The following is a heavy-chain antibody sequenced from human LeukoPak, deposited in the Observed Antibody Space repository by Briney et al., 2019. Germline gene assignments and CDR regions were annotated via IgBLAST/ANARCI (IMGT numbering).Heavy chain of an antibody. CDR2: MNQDGSEK. V-gene: IGHV3-7*01. D-gene: IGHD3-16*01. Sequence: GGSLRPSCAASGFTFSDSWLSWVRQAPGKGLEWVANMNQDGSEKDYVDSVKGRFTISRDNARNSLYLQMGSLRAEDTAVYYCATYTHWVAGDVWGQGTTVTVSS. J-gene: IGHJ6*02. CDR1: GFTFSDSW. CDR3: ATYTHWVAGDV.